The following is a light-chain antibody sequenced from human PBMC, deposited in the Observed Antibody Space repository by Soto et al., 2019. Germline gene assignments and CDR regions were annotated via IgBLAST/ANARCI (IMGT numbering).Light chain of an antibody. Sequence: EIVLTQSPATLSLSPGERATLSCSASQSVSSYLAWYQQKPGQPPRLLIYDASNRATGIPARFSGSGSGTDFTLTSSSLEPEDFAVYYCQQRSNWPLTFGGGTKVAI. CDR3: QQRSNWPLT. J-gene: IGKJ4*01. CDR2: DAS. CDR1: QSVSSY. V-gene: IGKV3-11*01.